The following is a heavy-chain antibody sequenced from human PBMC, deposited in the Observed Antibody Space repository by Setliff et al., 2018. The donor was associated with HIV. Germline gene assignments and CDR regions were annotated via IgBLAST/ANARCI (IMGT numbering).Heavy chain of an antibody. CDR2: IDGGGGNT. CDR3: AKHECCGGCYYYMDV. V-gene: IGHV3-23*01. D-gene: IGHD2-21*01. CDR1: GFTFSTYA. J-gene: IGHJ6*03. Sequence: PGGSLRLSCAASGFTFSTYAISWVRQAPGKGLEWVSAIDGGGGNTYYADSVRGRFTISRDNSKNTLYLQLNSLRPEDTAIYYCAKHECCGGCYYYMDVWGKGTTVTVSS.